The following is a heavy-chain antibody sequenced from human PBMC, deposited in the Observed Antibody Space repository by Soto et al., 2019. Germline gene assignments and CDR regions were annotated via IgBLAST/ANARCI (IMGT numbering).Heavy chain of an antibody. J-gene: IGHJ4*02. Sequence: ASETLSLTCTVSGGSISSSSCYWGWIRQPPGKGLEWIGSIYYSGSTYYNPSLKSRVTISVDTSKNQFSLKLSSVTAADTAVYYCARLGYYDRIGYFDYWGQGTLVTVSS. CDR3: ARLGYYDRIGYFDY. CDR2: IYYSGST. CDR1: GGSISSSSCY. V-gene: IGHV4-39*01. D-gene: IGHD3-22*01.